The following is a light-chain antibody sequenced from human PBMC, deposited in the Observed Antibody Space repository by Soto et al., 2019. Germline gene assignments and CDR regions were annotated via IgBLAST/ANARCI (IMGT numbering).Light chain of an antibody. CDR1: SSDVGGYNY. CDR3: SSYTSSSTLYV. V-gene: IGLV2-14*01. J-gene: IGLJ1*01. Sequence: QSALTQPASVSGSPGQSITISCTGTSSDVGGYNYVSWYQQHPGKAPKLMIYEVSNRPSGVSNRISGSKSGNTASLTISGLQAEGEADYYCSSYTSSSTLYVFGTGTKVTVL. CDR2: EVS.